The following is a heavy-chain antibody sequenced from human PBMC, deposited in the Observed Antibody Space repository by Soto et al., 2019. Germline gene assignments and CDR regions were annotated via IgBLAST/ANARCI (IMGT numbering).Heavy chain of an antibody. CDR3: ARHGFGSLHGLVDV. CDR2: IQYSGYS. CDR1: GGSITNYY. D-gene: IGHD3-10*01. Sequence: QVQLQESGPGLVKPSETLSLTSTVSGGSITNYYCSWFRQPPGKGLEWIGYIQYSGYSAYNLSLKRRVTMSLETSKTHFSLMLESVTATDTAVYYCARHGFGSLHGLVDVWGQGTTVIVSS. V-gene: IGHV4-59*08. J-gene: IGHJ6*02.